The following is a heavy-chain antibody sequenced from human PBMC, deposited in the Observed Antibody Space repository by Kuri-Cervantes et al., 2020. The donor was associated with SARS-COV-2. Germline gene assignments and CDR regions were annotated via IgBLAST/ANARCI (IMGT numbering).Heavy chain of an antibody. D-gene: IGHD2-21*01. J-gene: IGHJ4*02. CDR2: VSSDGTNQ. CDR3: ARARVGVFDF. V-gene: IGHV3-30*04. CDR1: GFTFNTCA. Sequence: GESLKISCAASGFTFNTCAMHWVRQAPGKGLEWVAMVSSDGTNQSYADPVKGRFTIPRDNSKNTLHLQIISLRTEDTGVFYCARARVGVFDFWGQGALVTVSS.